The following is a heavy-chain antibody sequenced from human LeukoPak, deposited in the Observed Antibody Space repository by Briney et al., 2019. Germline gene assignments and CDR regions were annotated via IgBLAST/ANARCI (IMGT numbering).Heavy chain of an antibody. J-gene: IGHJ4*02. D-gene: IGHD6-13*01. V-gene: IGHV3-21*01. CDR2: ISSSSSYI. CDR1: GFTFSSYS. CDR3: ARDTIAAADTEADY. Sequence: GGSLRLSCAASGFTFSSYSMNWVRQAPAKGLEWVSSISSSSSYIYYADSVKGRFTISRDNAKNSLYLQMNSLRAEDTAVYYCARDTIAAADTEADYWGQGTLVTVSS.